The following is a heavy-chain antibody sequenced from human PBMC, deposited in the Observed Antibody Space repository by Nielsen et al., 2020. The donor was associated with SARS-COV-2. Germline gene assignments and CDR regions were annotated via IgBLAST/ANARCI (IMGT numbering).Heavy chain of an antibody. Sequence: GESLKISCAASGFTFSSYWMHWVRQAPGKGLVWVSHILSDGSTINYADSVRGRFTISRDDSKNTLDLQMNSLRAEDTAVYYCAKIMYGDNWYGGPFDYWGQGTLVTVSS. V-gene: IGHV3-74*01. CDR1: GFTFSSYW. CDR3: AKIMYGDNWYGGPFDY. J-gene: IGHJ4*02. D-gene: IGHD3-10*01. CDR2: ILSDGSTI.